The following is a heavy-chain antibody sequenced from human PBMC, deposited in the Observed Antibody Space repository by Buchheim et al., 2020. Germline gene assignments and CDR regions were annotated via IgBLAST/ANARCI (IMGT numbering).Heavy chain of an antibody. CDR1: GFTVSSNY. Sequence: EVQLVESGGGLVQPGGSLRLSCAASGFTVSSNYMSWVRQAPGKGLEWVSVIYSGGSTYYADSVKGRFTISRDNYKNTLYLQMNSLRTEDTAVYYCARAGYSSSWYDLGDYYYYGMDVWGQGTT. D-gene: IGHD6-13*01. CDR3: ARAGYSSSWYDLGDYYYYGMDV. J-gene: IGHJ6*02. V-gene: IGHV3-66*02. CDR2: IYSGGST.